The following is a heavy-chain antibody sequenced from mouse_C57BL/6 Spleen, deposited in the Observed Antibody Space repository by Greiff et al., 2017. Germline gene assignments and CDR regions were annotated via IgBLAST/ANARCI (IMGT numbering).Heavy chain of an antibody. CDR3: ARGWLRRFDY. J-gene: IGHJ2*01. CDR2: IDPSDSYT. D-gene: IGHD2-2*01. CDR1: GYTFTSYW. Sequence: VQLQQSGAELVMPGASVKLSCKASGYTFTSYWMHWVKQRPGQGLEWIGEIDPSDSYTNYNQKFKGKSTLTVDKSSSTAYMQLSSLTSEDSAVYYCARGWLRRFDYWGQGTTLTVSS. V-gene: IGHV1-69*01.